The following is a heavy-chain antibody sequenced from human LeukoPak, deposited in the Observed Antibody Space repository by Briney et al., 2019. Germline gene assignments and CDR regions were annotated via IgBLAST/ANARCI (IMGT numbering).Heavy chain of an antibody. D-gene: IGHD3-22*01. CDR1: AGSFSGYY. CDR3: ARGTYPLYYDSSGYYRY. CDR2: INHSGST. V-gene: IGHV4-34*01. Sequence: SETLSLTCAVYAGSFSGYYWSWLRQPPGKGLKWFGEINHSGSTYYNQSLNSLVTISVDTTKNHFSLKLSPVTAADTAVYYCARGTYPLYYDSSGYYRYWGQGTLVTVSS. J-gene: IGHJ4*02.